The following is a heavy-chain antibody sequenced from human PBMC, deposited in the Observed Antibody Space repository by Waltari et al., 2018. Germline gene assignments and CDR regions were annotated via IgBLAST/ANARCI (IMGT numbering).Heavy chain of an antibody. D-gene: IGHD2-15*01. CDR2: IIHTGTT. J-gene: IGHJ4*02. V-gene: IGHV4-38-2*01. CDR1: GYSITNNYY. Sequence: QVQLQESGPGLVKPSETLSLPCPVSGYSITNNYYWSCIRQPPGRRLEWIGAIIHTGTTYYNPSLSSRVTMSVDTSKNHFSLKLSSVTAADTAVYYCARGGYHPSNFDWWGQGTLVTVSS. CDR3: ARGGYHPSNFDW.